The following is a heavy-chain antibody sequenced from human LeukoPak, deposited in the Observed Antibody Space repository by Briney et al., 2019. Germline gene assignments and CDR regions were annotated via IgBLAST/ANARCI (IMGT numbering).Heavy chain of an antibody. D-gene: IGHD2-15*01. CDR2: MNPNSGNT. CDR1: GYTFTNYD. Sequence: ASVKVSCKASGYTFTNYDINWVRQATGQGLEWMGWMNPNSGNTGYAQKFQGRVTMTRNTSISTAYMELSSLRSEDTAVYYCARGADHGGSKCADPWGQGTRVTVST. J-gene: IGHJ5*02. V-gene: IGHV1-8*01. CDR3: ARGADHGGSKCADP.